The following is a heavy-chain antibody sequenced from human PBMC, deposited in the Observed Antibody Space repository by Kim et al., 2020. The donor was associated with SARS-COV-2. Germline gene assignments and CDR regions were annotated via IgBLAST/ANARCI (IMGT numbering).Heavy chain of an antibody. J-gene: IGHJ5*02. Sequence: ASVKVSCKASGYTFTSYDINWVRQATGQGLEWMGWMNPNSGNTGYAQKFQGRVTMTRNTSISTAYMELSSLRSEDTAVYYCARGPLGFGELWFDPWGQGTLVTVSS. V-gene: IGHV1-8*01. CDR2: MNPNSGNT. CDR1: GYTFTSYD. D-gene: IGHD3-10*01. CDR3: ARGPLGFGELWFDP.